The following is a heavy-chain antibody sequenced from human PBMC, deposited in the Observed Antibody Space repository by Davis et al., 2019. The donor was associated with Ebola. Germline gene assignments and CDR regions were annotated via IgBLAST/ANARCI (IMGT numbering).Heavy chain of an antibody. CDR3: ARDPGYCSGGSCYGWY. CDR1: GFTFSSHW. Sequence: PGGSLRLSCAASGFTFSSHWMNWVRQAPGKGLEWVANIKQDGSEKYYVDSVKGRFTISRDNAKNSLYLQMNSLRAEDTAVYYCARDPGYCSGGSCYGWYWGQGTLVTVSS. D-gene: IGHD2-15*01. V-gene: IGHV3-7*01. CDR2: IKQDGSEK. J-gene: IGHJ4*02.